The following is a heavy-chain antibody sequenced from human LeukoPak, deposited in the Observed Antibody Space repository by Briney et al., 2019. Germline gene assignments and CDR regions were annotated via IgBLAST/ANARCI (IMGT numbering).Heavy chain of an antibody. CDR2: IDWDDDK. J-gene: IGHJ4*02. Sequence: SGPTLVNPTQTLTLTCTFSGFSLSTSGMCVSWIRQPPGKPLEWLARIDWDDDKYYCTSLKTRLTISKDTTKNQVVLTMTNMDPVDTATYYWARLKGGYSAYDSWADFDYWGQGTLVTVSS. CDR3: ARLKGGYSAYDSWADFDY. V-gene: IGHV2-70*11. D-gene: IGHD5-12*01. CDR1: GFSLSTSGMC.